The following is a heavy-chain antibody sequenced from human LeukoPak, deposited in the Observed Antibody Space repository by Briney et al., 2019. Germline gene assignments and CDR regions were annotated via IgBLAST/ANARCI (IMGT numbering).Heavy chain of an antibody. V-gene: IGHV3-30*18. J-gene: IGHJ4*02. CDR1: GFTFSSYG. Sequence: GGSLRLSCAASGFTFSSYGMHWVRQAPGKGLEWVAVISYDGSNKYYADSVKGRFTISRDNSKNTLYLQMNSLRAEDTAVYYCAKGGPIFGVVIIPLLDYWGQGTLATVSS. CDR3: AKGGPIFGVVIIPLLDY. CDR2: ISYDGSNK. D-gene: IGHD3-3*01.